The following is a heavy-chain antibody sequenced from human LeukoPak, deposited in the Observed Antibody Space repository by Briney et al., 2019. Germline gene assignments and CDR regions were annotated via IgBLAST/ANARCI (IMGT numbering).Heavy chain of an antibody. CDR1: GGSISNYY. J-gene: IGHJ4*02. CDR3: ARAGDGSGSYDNADYDY. D-gene: IGHD3-10*01. Sequence: SETLSLTCTVSGGSISNYYWNWIRQPAGKGLEWIGRIYTSGSTNYNPSLKSRVTMSIDTSKNQFSLKVISVAAADAAVYYCARAGDGSGSYDNADYDYWGQGTLVTVSS. V-gene: IGHV4-4*07. CDR2: IYTSGST.